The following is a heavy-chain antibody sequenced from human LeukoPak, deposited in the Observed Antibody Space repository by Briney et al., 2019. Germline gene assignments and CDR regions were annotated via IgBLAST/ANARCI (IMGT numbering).Heavy chain of an antibody. D-gene: IGHD6-19*01. J-gene: IGHJ4*02. CDR1: GFIFSDYV. CDR2: SGTGGRT. CDR3: AGDRNSDWYSPLDY. Sequence: PGGSLRLSCAGSGFIFSDYVMSWVRQAPGKGLEWVSASGTGGRTYYADSVKGRFTISRDNSRNTVYMQMDSLRAEDTAIYYCAGDRNSDWYSPLDYWGQGSQVTVSP. V-gene: IGHV3-23*01.